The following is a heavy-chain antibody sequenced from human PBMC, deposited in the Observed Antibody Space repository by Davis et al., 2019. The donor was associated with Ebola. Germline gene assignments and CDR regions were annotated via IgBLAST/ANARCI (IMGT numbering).Heavy chain of an antibody. D-gene: IGHD5-12*01. CDR2: IIPILGIA. V-gene: IGHV1-69*04. CDR1: GGTFSSYA. J-gene: IGHJ5*02. Sequence: AASVKVSCKASGGTFSSYAISWVRQAPGQGLEWMGRIIPILGIANYAQKFQGRVTITADKSTSTAYMELSSLRSEDTAVYYCASGDSGHLEYNWFDPWGQGTLVTVSS. CDR3: ASGDSGHLEYNWFDP.